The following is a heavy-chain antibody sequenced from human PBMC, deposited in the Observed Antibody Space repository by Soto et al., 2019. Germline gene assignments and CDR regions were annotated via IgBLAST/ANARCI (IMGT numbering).Heavy chain of an antibody. J-gene: IGHJ5*02. V-gene: IGHV3-23*01. CDR1: GFTFSNYA. D-gene: IGHD3-9*01. Sequence: EVQLLESGGGLVQPGGSLRLSCAASGFTFSNYAMSWVRQAPGKGLEWVSAISGSGGSTYYADSVKGRFTVSRDNSKNTLYLQMNSLRAEDTAVYYCAKGRYFDWLLARNWFDPWGQGTLVTVSS. CDR3: AKGRYFDWLLARNWFDP. CDR2: ISGSGGST.